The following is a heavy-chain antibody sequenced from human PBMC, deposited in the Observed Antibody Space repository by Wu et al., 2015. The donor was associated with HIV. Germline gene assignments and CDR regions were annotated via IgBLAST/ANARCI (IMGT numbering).Heavy chain of an antibody. CDR1: GGTFSSYA. J-gene: IGHJ4*02. V-gene: IGHV1-69*05. D-gene: IGHD3-22*01. CDR3: ARGYYYDSSGYYLPLQY. CDR2: IIPIFGTA. Sequence: QVQLVQSGAEVKKPGSSVKVSCKASGGTFSSYAISWVRQTPGQGLEWMGRIIPIFGTANYAQKFQGRVTITTDESTSTAYMELSSLRSEDTAVYYCARGYYYDSSGYYLPLQYWGQGTLVTVSS.